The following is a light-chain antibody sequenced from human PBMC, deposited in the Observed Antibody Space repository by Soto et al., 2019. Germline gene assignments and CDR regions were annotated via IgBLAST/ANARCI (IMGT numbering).Light chain of an antibody. Sequence: DIQMTQSPSSLSASVGDRVTITCRASQSISSYLNWYQQKPGKAPKHLIYAASSLQSGVPSRFSGSGSGTDFTLTISSLQPEDVATYYCQQSYSTPPTFGGGTKVEIK. J-gene: IGKJ4*01. V-gene: IGKV1-39*01. CDR2: AAS. CDR3: QQSYSTPPT. CDR1: QSISSY.